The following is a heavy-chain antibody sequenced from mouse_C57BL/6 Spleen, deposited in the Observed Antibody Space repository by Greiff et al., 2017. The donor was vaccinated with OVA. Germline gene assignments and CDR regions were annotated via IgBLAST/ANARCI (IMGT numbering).Heavy chain of an antibody. J-gene: IGHJ3*01. Sequence: EVQLQQSGPELVKPGASVKMSCKASGYTFTDYNMHWVKQSHGKSLEWIGYINPNNGGTSYNQKFKGKATLTVNKSSSTAYMELRSLTSEDSAFYYCAGYYGSSSAWFAYWGQGTLVTVSA. CDR3: AGYYGSSSAWFAY. V-gene: IGHV1-22*01. CDR2: INPNNGGT. CDR1: GYTFTDYN. D-gene: IGHD1-1*01.